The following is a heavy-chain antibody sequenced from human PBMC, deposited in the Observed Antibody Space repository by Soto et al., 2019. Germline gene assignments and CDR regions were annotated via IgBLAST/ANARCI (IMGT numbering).Heavy chain of an antibody. D-gene: IGHD3-22*01. CDR3: ARVTYYDSSGYSRESWFDP. V-gene: IGHV3-13*01. CDR1: GFTFSSYD. J-gene: IGHJ5*02. CDR2: VGTAGDT. Sequence: EVQLVESGGGLVQPGGSLRLSCAASGFTFSSYDMHWVRQATGKGLEWVSAVGTAGDTYYPGSVKGRFTISRENAKNSLYLQMNSLRAEDTAVYYCARVTYYDSSGYSRESWFDPWGQGTLVTVSS.